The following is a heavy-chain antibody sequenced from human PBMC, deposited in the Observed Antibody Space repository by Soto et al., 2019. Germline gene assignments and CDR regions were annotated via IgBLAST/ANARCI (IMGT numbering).Heavy chain of an antibody. CDR1: GYTFTSYG. J-gene: IGHJ4*02. CDR2: ISAYNGNT. D-gene: IGHD5-12*01. Sequence: QVQLVQSGAEVKKPGASVKVSCKASGYTFTSYGISWVRQAPGQGLEWMGWISAYNGNTNYAQKLQGRVTMTTDTSTSTAYMELRSLRSDDTALYYCARSLGIVATIIGTEYYFDYWGQGTLVTVSS. V-gene: IGHV1-18*01. CDR3: ARSLGIVATIIGTEYYFDY.